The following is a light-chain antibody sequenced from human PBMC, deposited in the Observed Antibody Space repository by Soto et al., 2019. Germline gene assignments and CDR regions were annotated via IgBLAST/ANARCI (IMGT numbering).Light chain of an antibody. V-gene: IGLV2-23*02. Sequence: QSALTQPASVSGSPGQSITISCTGTSSDIGSYNYVSWYQQYPGKAPKLIIYEVSNRPSGVSDRFSGSKSGNTASLTISGLQAEDEAYYYRCSYAGSSNSPYVFGTGTKVTVL. CDR3: CSYAGSSNSPYV. CDR1: SSDIGSYNY. CDR2: EVS. J-gene: IGLJ1*01.